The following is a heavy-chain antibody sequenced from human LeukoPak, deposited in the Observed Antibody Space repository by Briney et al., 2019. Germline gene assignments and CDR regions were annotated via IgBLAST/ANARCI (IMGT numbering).Heavy chain of an antibody. Sequence: ASVRVSCKASGYIFTNYDINWVRQATGQGLEWMGWMNPISGNTGYAQKFQGRVTITMDTSLSTAYMELNSLRSEDTAVYYCARTTTATTSGFDYWGQGTLVTVPS. CDR2: MNPISGNT. D-gene: IGHD1-1*01. CDR3: ARTTTATTSGFDY. J-gene: IGHJ4*02. CDR1: GYIFTNYD. V-gene: IGHV1-8*03.